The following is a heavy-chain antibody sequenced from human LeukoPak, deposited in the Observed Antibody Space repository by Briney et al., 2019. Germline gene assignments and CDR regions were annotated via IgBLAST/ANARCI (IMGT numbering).Heavy chain of an antibody. Sequence: ASVKVSCQASGYTFTDYYMHWVRQAPGQGLEWMGWIDPNSGGTNYAQKFQGRVTLTRDTSISTAYMELSRLSSDDTAVYYCARVPYCSGGSCYDYWGQGTLVTVSS. CDR2: IDPNSGGT. J-gene: IGHJ4*02. D-gene: IGHD2-15*01. CDR3: ARVPYCSGGSCYDY. CDR1: GYTFTDYY. V-gene: IGHV1-2*02.